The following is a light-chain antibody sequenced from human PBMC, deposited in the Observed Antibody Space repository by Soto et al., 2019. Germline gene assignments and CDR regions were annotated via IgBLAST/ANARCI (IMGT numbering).Light chain of an antibody. J-gene: IGLJ3*02. Sequence: QSVLTQPPSASGTPGQRVTISCSGSSSNIGSNTVNWYQQLPGTAPKLLIYSNNQRPSGVPDRFSGSKSGSTASLTISGLQAEDEADYFCSSYASGTTWVFGGGTRSPS. CDR1: SSNIGSNT. V-gene: IGLV1-44*01. CDR3: SSYASGTTWV. CDR2: SNN.